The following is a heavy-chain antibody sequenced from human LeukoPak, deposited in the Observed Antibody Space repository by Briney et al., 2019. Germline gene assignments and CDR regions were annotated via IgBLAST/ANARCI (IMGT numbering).Heavy chain of an antibody. D-gene: IGHD2-21*02. CDR1: GGSVSSGSYY. J-gene: IGHJ5*01. CDR2: IYYSGST. Sequence: SETLSLTCSVSGGSVSSGSYYWSWLRQPPGKGLEWIGYIYYSGSTDFNPSLKSRVTLSLDTSQNKFSLKLSSVTAADTAVYYCATEYCGADCWFDSWGRGTLVTVSS. CDR3: ATEYCGADCWFDS. V-gene: IGHV4-61*01.